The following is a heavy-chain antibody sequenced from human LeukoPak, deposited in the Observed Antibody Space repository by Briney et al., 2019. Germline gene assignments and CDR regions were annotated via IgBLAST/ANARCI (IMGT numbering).Heavy chain of an antibody. CDR2: INHSGST. D-gene: IGHD2-15*01. J-gene: IGHJ5*02. Sequence: SETLSLTCTVSGGSISSYYWSWIRQPPGKGLEWIGEINHSGSTNYNPSLKSRVTISVDTSKNQFSLKLSSVTAADTAVYYCARGPRGLGYCSGGSCYSRWFDPWGQGTLVTVSS. V-gene: IGHV4-34*01. CDR1: GGSISSYY. CDR3: ARGPRGLGYCSGGSCYSRWFDP.